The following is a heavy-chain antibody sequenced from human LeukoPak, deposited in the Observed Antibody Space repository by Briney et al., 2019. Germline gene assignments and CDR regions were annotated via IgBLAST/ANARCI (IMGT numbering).Heavy chain of an antibody. V-gene: IGHV1-18*01. CDR1: GYTFTSYG. CDR3: ARDAYDFWSGTFWWFDP. Sequence: GASVKVSCKASGYTFTSYGISWVRQAPGQGLEWMGWISAYNGNTNYAQKLQGRVTMTTDTSTSTAYMELRSLRSDDTAVYYCARDAYDFWSGTFWWFDPWGQGTLVTVSS. J-gene: IGHJ5*02. D-gene: IGHD3-3*01. CDR2: ISAYNGNT.